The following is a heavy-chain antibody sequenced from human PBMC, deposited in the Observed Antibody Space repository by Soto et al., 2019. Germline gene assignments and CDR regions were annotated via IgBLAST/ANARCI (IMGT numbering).Heavy chain of an antibody. CDR3: AKDGVFYGMDV. CDR2: ISGSGGRT. D-gene: IGHD3-16*01. V-gene: IGHV3-23*01. J-gene: IGHJ6*02. Sequence: EVQLLESGGGLVQPGGSLRLSCAASGFTFSRYAMSWVRQAPGKGLEWVSSISGSGGRTYYADSVKGRFTISRDNSKNTLDLQMKSLRAEDTGVYYCAKDGVFYGMDVWGQGTTVTVSS. CDR1: GFTFSRYA.